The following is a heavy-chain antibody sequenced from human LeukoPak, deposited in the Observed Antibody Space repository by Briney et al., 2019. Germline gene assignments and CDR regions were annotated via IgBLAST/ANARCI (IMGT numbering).Heavy chain of an antibody. CDR2: IFHTGST. J-gene: IGHJ4*02. Sequence: SETLSLTCTVSGYSISSGYYWAWIRQPPGKGLEWIRSIFHTGSTYHNPSLKSRVTISVDTSKNQFSLKLNSVTAADTAVYYCARDHSSSSEDYWGQGTLVTVSS. D-gene: IGHD6-13*01. CDR3: ARDHSSSSEDY. V-gene: IGHV4-38-2*02. CDR1: GYSISSGYY.